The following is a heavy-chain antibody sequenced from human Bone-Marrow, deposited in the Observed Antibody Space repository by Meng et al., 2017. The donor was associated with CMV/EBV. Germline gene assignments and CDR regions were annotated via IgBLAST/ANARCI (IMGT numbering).Heavy chain of an antibody. Sequence: SETLSLTCTVSGGSISSYYWSWIRQPPGKGLEWIGYIYYSGSTNYNPSLKSGVTISVDTSKNQFSLKLSSVTAADTAVYYCARKGLWSGWTREYGMDVWGQGTTVTVSS. D-gene: IGHD3-3*01. CDR1: GGSISSYY. V-gene: IGHV4-59*01. CDR2: IYYSGST. J-gene: IGHJ6*02. CDR3: ARKGLWSGWTREYGMDV.